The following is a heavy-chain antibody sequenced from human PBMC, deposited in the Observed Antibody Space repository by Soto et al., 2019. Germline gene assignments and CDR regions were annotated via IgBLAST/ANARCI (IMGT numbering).Heavy chain of an antibody. J-gene: IGHJ6*02. CDR1: GFTFSSYS. CDR2: ISSSSSTI. CDR3: ARDRSYYDMLTGEYYYYYGMDV. Sequence: EVQLVESGGGLVQPGGSLRLSCAPSGFTFSSYSMNWVRQAPGKGLEWVSYISSSSSTIYYADSVKGRFTISRDIAKNSLYLQMNSLRAEDTAVYYCARDRSYYDMLTGEYYYYYGMDVWGQGTTVTVSS. D-gene: IGHD3-9*01. V-gene: IGHV3-48*01.